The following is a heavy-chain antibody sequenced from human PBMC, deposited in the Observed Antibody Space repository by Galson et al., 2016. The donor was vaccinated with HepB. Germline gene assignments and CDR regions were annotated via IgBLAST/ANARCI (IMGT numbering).Heavy chain of an antibody. CDR3: ASHYDILTGYFYGYYFDY. D-gene: IGHD3-9*01. Sequence: SLRLSCAASGFTFSSYSINWVRQAPGKGLEWVPSISSSSSYIYYADSVKGRFTISRDNAKNSLYLQMNSLRAEDTAVYYCASHYDILTGYFYGYYFDYWGQGTLVTVSS. CDR2: ISSSSSYI. V-gene: IGHV3-21*03. J-gene: IGHJ4*02. CDR1: GFTFSSYS.